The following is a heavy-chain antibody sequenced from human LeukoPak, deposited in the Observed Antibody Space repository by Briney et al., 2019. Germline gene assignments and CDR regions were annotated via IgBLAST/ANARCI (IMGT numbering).Heavy chain of an antibody. CDR1: GYAFTSYG. Sequence: ASVKVSCKASGYAFTSYGISWVRQAPGQGLEWMGWISAYNGNTNYAQKLQGRVTMTTDTSTSTAYMELSSLRSEDTAVYYCATEEIISIAAAGTSDYWGQGTLVTVSS. D-gene: IGHD6-13*01. CDR2: ISAYNGNT. CDR3: ATEEIISIAAAGTSDY. J-gene: IGHJ4*02. V-gene: IGHV1-18*01.